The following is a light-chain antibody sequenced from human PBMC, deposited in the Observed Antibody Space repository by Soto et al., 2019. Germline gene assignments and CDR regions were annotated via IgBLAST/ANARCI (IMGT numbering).Light chain of an antibody. CDR2: DAS. J-gene: IGKJ5*01. CDR1: EVVTTN. V-gene: IGKV3-15*01. Sequence: EIVMTQSPDTLSLSPGERATLSCRASEVVTTNLAWYQQKPGQAPRLLIYDASTRAAGIPARFSGSGSGTEFTLTISSLQSEDFAVYYCQQYRNWPPITFGQGTRLEI. CDR3: QQYRNWPPIT.